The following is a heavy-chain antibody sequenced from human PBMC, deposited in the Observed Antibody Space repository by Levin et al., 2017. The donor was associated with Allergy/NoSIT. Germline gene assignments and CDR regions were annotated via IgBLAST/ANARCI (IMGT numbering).Heavy chain of an antibody. CDR2: ISSTSNTI. Sequence: PGGSLRLSCAASGFTFSSYSMNWVRQAPGKGLEWVSYISSTSNTIYYADSVKGRLTISRDNAKNSLYLQMNSLRAEDTAVYYCAKDFGSSPKYTTDYWGQGTLVTVSS. J-gene: IGHJ4*02. CDR3: AKDFGSSPKYTTDY. D-gene: IGHD6-6*01. CDR1: GFTFSSYS. V-gene: IGHV3-48*01.